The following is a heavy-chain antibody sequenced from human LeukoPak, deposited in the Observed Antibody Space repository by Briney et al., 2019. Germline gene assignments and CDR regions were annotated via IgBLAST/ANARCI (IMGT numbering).Heavy chain of an antibody. CDR3: ARYYDFWSGYYFDY. Sequence: PSETLSLTCTVSGGSISSSSYYWGWIRQPPGKGLEWIGSIYYSGSTYYNPSLKSRVTISVDTSKNQFFLKLSSVTAADTAVYYCARYYDFWSGYYFDYWGQGTLVTVSS. D-gene: IGHD3-3*01. J-gene: IGHJ4*02. CDR1: GGSISSSSYY. V-gene: IGHV4-39*01. CDR2: IYYSGST.